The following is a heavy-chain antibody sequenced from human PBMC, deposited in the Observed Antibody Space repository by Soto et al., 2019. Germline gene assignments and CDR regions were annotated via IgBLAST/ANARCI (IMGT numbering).Heavy chain of an antibody. CDR2: ISAYNVKT. J-gene: IGHJ4*02. V-gene: IGHV1-18*01. CDR3: ARDRLIAVTGLLHY. D-gene: IGHD6-19*01. Sequence: QVQLVQSGAEVKKPGASVKVSCKTSGYPFTSYGINWVRQAPGQGPEWMGWISAYNVKTSYTQKFQGRVTMTTDTSTSTAYMELRSLRSDDTAVYYCARDRLIAVTGLLHYWGQGTLVTVSS. CDR1: GYPFTSYG.